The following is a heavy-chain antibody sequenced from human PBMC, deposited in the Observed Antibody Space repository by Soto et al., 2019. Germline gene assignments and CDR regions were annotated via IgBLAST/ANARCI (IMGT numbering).Heavy chain of an antibody. V-gene: IGHV3-23*01. J-gene: IGHJ2*01. Sequence: PGGSLRLSCAAPGFPFSSFAMSWVRQAPGKGLEWVSAISGSGGTTYYADSVKGRFTISRDNSKNTLYLQMNSLRAEDTAVYYCAKDQSDLHWYFDLWGRGTLVTVSS. CDR1: GFPFSSFA. CDR3: AKDQSDLHWYFDL. CDR2: ISGSGGTT.